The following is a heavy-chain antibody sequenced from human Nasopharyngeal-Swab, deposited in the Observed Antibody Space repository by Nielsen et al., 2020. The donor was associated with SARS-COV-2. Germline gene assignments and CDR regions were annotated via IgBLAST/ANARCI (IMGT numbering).Heavy chain of an antibody. CDR1: GGTFSSYA. D-gene: IGHD3-3*01. CDR2: IIPMFGTA. Sequence: SFQVSCKASGGTFSSYAFSWVLQAPGQGLEWMGGIIPMFGTANHAQNFQDRVTITADKSRSTVYMELSSLRSEDTAVYYCARWAGSANTQFWSGPFDYWGQGTLVTVSS. J-gene: IGHJ4*02. CDR3: ARWAGSANTQFWSGPFDY. V-gene: IGHV1-69*06.